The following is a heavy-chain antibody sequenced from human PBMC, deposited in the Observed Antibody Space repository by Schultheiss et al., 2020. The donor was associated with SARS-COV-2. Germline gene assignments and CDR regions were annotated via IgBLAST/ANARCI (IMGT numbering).Heavy chain of an antibody. CDR3: ARDREYYYGSGAGDYFDY. J-gene: IGHJ4*02. Sequence: GGSLRLSCAASGFTFSDYYMIWVRQAPGKGLEWVSAISGSGGSTYYADSVKGRFTISRDNSKNTLYLQMNSLRDEDTAVYYCARDREYYYGSGAGDYFDYWGQGTLVTVSS. CDR2: ISGSGGST. D-gene: IGHD3-10*01. V-gene: IGHV3-23*01. CDR1: GFTFSDYY.